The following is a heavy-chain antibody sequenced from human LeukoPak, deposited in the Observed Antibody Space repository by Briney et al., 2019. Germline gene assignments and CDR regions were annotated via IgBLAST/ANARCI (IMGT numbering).Heavy chain of an antibody. CDR2: IGGSGGST. J-gene: IGHJ4*02. CDR1: GFTFSSYA. Sequence: GGSLRLSCAASGFTFSSYAMSWVRQAPGKGLEWVSAIGGSGGSTYYADSVKGRFTISRDNSKNTLYLQMNSLRAEDTAVYYCARVGGSYYDSSGYLDYWGQGTLVTVSS. D-gene: IGHD3-22*01. CDR3: ARVGGSYYDSSGYLDY. V-gene: IGHV3-23*01.